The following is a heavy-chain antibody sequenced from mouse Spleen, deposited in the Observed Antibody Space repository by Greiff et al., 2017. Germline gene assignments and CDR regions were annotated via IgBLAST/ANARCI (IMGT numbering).Heavy chain of an antibody. V-gene: IGHV1-64*01. CDR1: GYTFTSYW. J-gene: IGHJ2*01. Sequence: VQLQQSGAELVKPGASVKLSCKASGYTFTSYWMHWVKQRPGQGLEWIGMIHPNSGSTNYNEKFKSKATLTVDKSSSTAYMQLSSLTSEDSAVYYCARSAHDYFDYWGQGTTLTVSS. CDR3: ARSAHDYFDY. D-gene: IGHD3-2*02. CDR2: IHPNSGST.